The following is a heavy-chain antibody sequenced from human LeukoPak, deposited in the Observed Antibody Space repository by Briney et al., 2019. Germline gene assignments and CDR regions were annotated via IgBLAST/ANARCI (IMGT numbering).Heavy chain of an antibody. D-gene: IGHD3-10*01. V-gene: IGHV4-59*01. CDR1: GGSISSYY. Sequence: SETLSLTCTVSGGSISSYYWSWIRQPPGKGLEWIGYIYYSGSTNYNPSLKSRVTISVDTSKNQFSLKLSSVTAADTAVYYCARDASDYYGPGDDAFDIWGQGTMVTVSS. CDR2: IYYSGST. CDR3: ARDASDYYGPGDDAFDI. J-gene: IGHJ3*02.